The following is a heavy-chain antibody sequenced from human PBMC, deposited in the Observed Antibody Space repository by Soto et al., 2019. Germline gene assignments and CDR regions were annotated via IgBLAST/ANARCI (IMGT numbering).Heavy chain of an antibody. D-gene: IGHD5-12*01. CDR2: ISSSSSYT. J-gene: IGHJ4*02. CDR1: GFTFSDYY. V-gene: IGHV3-11*03. CDR3: ARPVATIGGYFDY. Sequence: PGGSLRLSCAASGFTFSDYYMSWIRQAPGKGLEWVSYISSSSSYTNYADSVKGRFTISRDNAKNSLYLQMNSLRAEDTAVYYCARPVATIGGYFDYWGQGTLVTVSS.